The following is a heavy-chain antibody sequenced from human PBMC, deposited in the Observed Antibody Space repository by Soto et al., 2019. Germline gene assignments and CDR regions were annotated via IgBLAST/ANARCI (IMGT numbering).Heavy chain of an antibody. Sequence: SVKVSCKASGGTFSSYAISWVRQAPGQGLEWMGGIIPIFGTANYAQKFQGRVTITADESTSTAYMELSSLRSEDTAVYYCARFPYYDFWSGPSYFDYWGQGTLVTVSS. D-gene: IGHD3-3*01. CDR3: ARFPYYDFWSGPSYFDY. CDR1: GGTFSSYA. J-gene: IGHJ4*02. CDR2: IIPIFGTA. V-gene: IGHV1-69*13.